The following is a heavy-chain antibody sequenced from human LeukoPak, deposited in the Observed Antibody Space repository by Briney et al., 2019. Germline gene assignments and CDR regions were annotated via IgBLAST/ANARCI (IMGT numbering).Heavy chain of an antibody. J-gene: IGHJ3*02. V-gene: IGHV3-23*01. CDR3: AKGARGRWELLLGAFDI. D-gene: IGHD1-26*01. CDR2: ISGSGGST. CDR1: GFTFSSYA. Sequence: GGSLRLSCAASGFTFSSYAMSWVRQAPGKGLEWVSAISGSGGSTYYADSEKGRLTISRDNSKNTLYLQMNSLRAEDTAVYYCAKGARGRWELLLGAFDIWGQGTMVTVSS.